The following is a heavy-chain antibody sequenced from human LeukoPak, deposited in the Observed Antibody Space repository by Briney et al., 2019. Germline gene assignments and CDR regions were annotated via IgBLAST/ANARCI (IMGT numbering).Heavy chain of an antibody. D-gene: IGHD3-10*01. CDR3: AKSNGYGLVYI. V-gene: IGHV4-34*01. CDR1: GGSFSGYY. Sequence: PSETLSLTCAVYGGSFSGYYWSWVRQPPGKGLEWIGEINHSGSTNYNPSLKSRVTISVDTSKNKFSLKLSSVTAADTAVYYCAKSNGYGLVYIWGQGKMVTVSS. J-gene: IGHJ3*02. CDR2: INHSGST.